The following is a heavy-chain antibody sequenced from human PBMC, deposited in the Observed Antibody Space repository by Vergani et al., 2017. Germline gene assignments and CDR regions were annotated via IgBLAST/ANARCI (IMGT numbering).Heavy chain of an antibody. CDR1: GGSISSGSYY. V-gene: IGHV4-61*02. D-gene: IGHD3-10*01. J-gene: IGHJ4*02. CDR3: ARDHDGSGSYYGY. CDR2: IYTSGST. Sequence: QVQLQESGPGLVKPSQTLSLTCTVSGGSISSGSYYWSWIRQPAGKGLEWIGRIYTSGSTNYNPSLKSRVTISVDTSKNQFSLKLSSVTAADTAVYYCARDHDGSGSYYGYWGQGTLVTVSS.